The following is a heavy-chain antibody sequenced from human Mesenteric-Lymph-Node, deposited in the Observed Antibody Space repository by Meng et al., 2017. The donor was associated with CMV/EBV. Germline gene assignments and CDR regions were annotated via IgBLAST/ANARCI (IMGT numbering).Heavy chain of an antibody. J-gene: IGHJ4*02. Sequence: VGVCSIPQPPGEALEWLALIYWNDDKRYSPSLKSRLTITKATSKNQVVLTMTNMDPVDTATYYCAHSATSGGNYYDSSGYTYYFDYWGQGTLVTVSS. V-gene: IGHV2-5*01. D-gene: IGHD3-22*01. CDR3: AHSATSGGNYYDSSGYTYYFDY. CDR2: IYWNDDK. CDR1: VG.